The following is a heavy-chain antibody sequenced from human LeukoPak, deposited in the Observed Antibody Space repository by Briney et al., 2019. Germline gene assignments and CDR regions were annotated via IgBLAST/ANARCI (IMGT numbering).Heavy chain of an antibody. J-gene: IGHJ5*02. Sequence: SETLSLTCTVSGGSISSSSYYWGWIRQPPGKGLEWIGSIYYSGSTYYNPSLKSRVTISVDTSKNQFSLKLSSVTAADTAVYYCARHGLTQRSDWFDPWGQGTLVTVSS. CDR2: IYYSGST. D-gene: IGHD3-3*01. CDR1: GGSISSSSYY. V-gene: IGHV4-39*01. CDR3: ARHGLTQRSDWFDP.